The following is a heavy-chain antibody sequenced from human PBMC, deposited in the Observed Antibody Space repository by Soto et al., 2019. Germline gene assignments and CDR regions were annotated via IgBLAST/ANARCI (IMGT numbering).Heavy chain of an antibody. D-gene: IGHD2-15*01. CDR2: ISSSGGTI. CDR3: ARDRTLQYSNYFDY. V-gene: IGHV3-48*01. Sequence: GGSLRLSCAASGFIFTDYSLVWVRQAPGKGLEWVSYISSSGGTIHYADSVKGRFTISRDNDKNSLFLQMSSLRAEDTAVYYCARDRTLQYSNYFDYWGQGTLVTVSS. J-gene: IGHJ4*02. CDR1: GFIFTDYS.